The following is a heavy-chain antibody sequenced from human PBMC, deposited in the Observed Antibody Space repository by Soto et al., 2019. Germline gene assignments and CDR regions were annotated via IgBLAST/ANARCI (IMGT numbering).Heavy chain of an antibody. J-gene: IGHJ6*02. Sequence: ASVKVSCKASGYTFTGYYMHWGRQAPGQGLEWMGWINPNSGGTNYAQKFQGWVTMTRDTSISTAYMELSRLRSDDTAVYYCARESIAARPWYYYYGMDVWGQGTTVTVSS. D-gene: IGHD6-6*01. CDR1: GYTFTGYY. CDR2: INPNSGGT. V-gene: IGHV1-2*04. CDR3: ARESIAARPWYYYYGMDV.